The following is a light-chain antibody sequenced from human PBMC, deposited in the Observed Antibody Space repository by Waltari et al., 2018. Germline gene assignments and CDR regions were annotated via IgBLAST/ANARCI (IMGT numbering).Light chain of an antibody. J-gene: IGKJ1*01. Sequence: DIVLTQSPATLSLSPGESATLSCKASQSITNHLVWYQQKAGQSPRLLIYDASNRATGIPVRFSGSGSETDFTLTISSVEPEDSAVYYCQQRGNWPPWTFGQGTKVEIK. CDR1: QSITNH. V-gene: IGKV3-11*01. CDR2: DAS. CDR3: QQRGNWPPWT.